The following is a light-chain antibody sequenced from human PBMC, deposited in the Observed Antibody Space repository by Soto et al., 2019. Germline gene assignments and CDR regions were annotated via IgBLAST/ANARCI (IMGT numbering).Light chain of an antibody. CDR3: QQYGRSPKT. V-gene: IGKV3-20*01. Sequence: EIVLTQSPATLSLSPGQRATLSCKASQSISSNYLAWYQQKPGQAPRLLIYGASSRATGIPDRFSGSASGTDFSLTISRLEPEDFAVYYCQQYGRSPKTFGQGTKVDIK. CDR2: GAS. J-gene: IGKJ1*01. CDR1: QSISSNY.